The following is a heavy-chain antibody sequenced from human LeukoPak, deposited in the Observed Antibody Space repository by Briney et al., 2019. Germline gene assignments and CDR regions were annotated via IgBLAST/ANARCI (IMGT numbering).Heavy chain of an antibody. CDR2: IDYSGIA. V-gene: IGHV4-39*01. CDR1: GGSIKSTNTY. D-gene: IGHD1-26*01. CDR3: ARPQSSGNYFY. J-gene: IGHJ4*02. Sequence: SEALSLTWTVSGGSIKSTNTYWGWIRQTPGKGLEWVGSIDYSGIAYYNPALKSRVTISVDTSKNQFSLQLNSVTAADTAVYYCARPQSSGNYFYWGQGTLVTVSS.